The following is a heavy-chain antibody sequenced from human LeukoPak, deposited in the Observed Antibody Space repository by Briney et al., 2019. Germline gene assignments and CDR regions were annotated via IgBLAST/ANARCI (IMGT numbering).Heavy chain of an antibody. CDR3: ARSHDHLWGNYPDY. D-gene: IGHD3-16*02. Sequence: PGGSLRLSCAASGFTVSSSYMNWVRQPPGKGLEWIGEIHHDGRINYNPSLKSRVTLSVDKSKNQFSLRLNSVTAADTAMYYCARSHDHLWGNYPDYWGQGTLVTVSS. CDR2: IHHDGRI. J-gene: IGHJ4*02. CDR1: GFTVSSSY. V-gene: IGHV4-4*02.